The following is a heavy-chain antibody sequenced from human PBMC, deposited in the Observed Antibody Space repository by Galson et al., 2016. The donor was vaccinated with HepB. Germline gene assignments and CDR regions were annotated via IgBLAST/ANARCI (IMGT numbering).Heavy chain of an antibody. Sequence: SLRLSCAASGFTFTTYAINWVRQAPGMGLEWVSSISSNGNNIYYADSVKGRFAISRDNAKSSLYLQMDSLRVEDTAVYFCARAPSTTGQFDYWGQGTLVTVSS. V-gene: IGHV3-21*06. CDR3: ARAPSTTGQFDY. CDR1: GFTFTTYA. D-gene: IGHD2-2*01. J-gene: IGHJ4*02. CDR2: ISSNGNNI.